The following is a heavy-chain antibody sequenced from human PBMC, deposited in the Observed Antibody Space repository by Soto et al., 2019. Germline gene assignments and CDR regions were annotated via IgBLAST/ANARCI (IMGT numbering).Heavy chain of an antibody. CDR3: ARSGNLWELLGWFDP. V-gene: IGHV4-34*01. CDR1: GGSFSGYY. Sequence: SETLSLTCAVYGGSFSGYYWSWIRQPPGKGLEWIGEINHSGSTNYNPSLKSRVTISVDTSKNQFSLKLSSVIAADTAVYYCARSGNLWELLGWFDPWGQGTLVTVSS. J-gene: IGHJ5*02. D-gene: IGHD1-26*01. CDR2: INHSGST.